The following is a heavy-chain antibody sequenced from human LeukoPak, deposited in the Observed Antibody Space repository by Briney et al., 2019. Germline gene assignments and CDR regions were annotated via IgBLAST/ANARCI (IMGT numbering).Heavy chain of an antibody. J-gene: IGHJ6*02. Sequence: GRSLRLSCAASGFTFSSYAMHWVRQAPGKGLEWVAVISYDGSNKYYADSVKGRFTISRDNSKNTLYLQMNSLRAEDTAVYYCARAPTYSGWLQYYYYGMDVWGQGTTVTVSS. CDR3: ARAPTYSGWLQYYYYGMDV. CDR2: ISYDGSNK. CDR1: GFTFSSYA. V-gene: IGHV3-30*04. D-gene: IGHD6-19*01.